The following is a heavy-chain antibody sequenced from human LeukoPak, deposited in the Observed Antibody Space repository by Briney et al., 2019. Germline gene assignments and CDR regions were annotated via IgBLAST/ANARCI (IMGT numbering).Heavy chain of an antibody. Sequence: GGSLRLSCAASGFTFSSQDLNWVRQAPGKGLEWVSLISYNGNNEYYADSVKGRFTVSRDNSKNTVYLQMNSLRTDDTAVYYCAKDRLTTSWSGYYEPDHWGQGTLVSVSS. V-gene: IGHV3-30*18. CDR2: ISYNGNNE. J-gene: IGHJ4*02. CDR3: AKDRLTTSWSGYYEPDH. D-gene: IGHD3-3*01. CDR1: GFTFSSQD.